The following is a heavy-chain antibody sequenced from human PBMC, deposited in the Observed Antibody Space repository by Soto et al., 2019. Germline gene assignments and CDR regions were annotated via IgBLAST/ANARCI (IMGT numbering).Heavy chain of an antibody. J-gene: IGHJ4*02. Sequence: GGSLRLSCAASGFIFSDFGMHWVRQAPGKGLDWLAIISSDGSNTLYADSVKGRFTISRDNAKNSLYLQMNSLRAEDTAVYYCARESGAAQPAGVDYWGQGTLVTVSS. CDR1: GFIFSDFG. V-gene: IGHV3-30*03. CDR3: ARESGAAQPAGVDY. D-gene: IGHD1-26*01. CDR2: ISSDGSNT.